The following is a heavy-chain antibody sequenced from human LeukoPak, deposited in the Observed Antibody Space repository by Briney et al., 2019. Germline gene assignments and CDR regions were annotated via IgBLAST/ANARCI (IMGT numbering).Heavy chain of an antibody. CDR3: ASTFSGYSSGWYWFDP. D-gene: IGHD6-19*01. Sequence: GESLKISCKGSGYSFTSYWIDWVRQMPGKGLEWMGIIYPGDSDTRYSPSFQGQVTISADKSISTAYLQWSSSKASDTAMYYCASTFSGYSSGWYWFDPWGQGTLVTVSS. J-gene: IGHJ5*02. CDR1: GYSFTSYW. V-gene: IGHV5-51*01. CDR2: IYPGDSDT.